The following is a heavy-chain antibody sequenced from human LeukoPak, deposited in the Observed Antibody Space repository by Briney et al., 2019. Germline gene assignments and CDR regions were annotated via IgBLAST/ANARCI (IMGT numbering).Heavy chain of an antibody. Sequence: SETLSLTCTVSGGSISSYYWSWIRQPAGKGLEWIGRIYTSGSTNYNPSLKSRVTMSVDTSKNQFSLRLSSVTAADTAVYYCARDPTGYCSSTSCYLGWFDPWGQGTLVTVSS. D-gene: IGHD2-2*01. CDR3: ARDPTGYCSSTSCYLGWFDP. V-gene: IGHV4-4*07. CDR2: IYTSGST. J-gene: IGHJ5*02. CDR1: GGSISSYY.